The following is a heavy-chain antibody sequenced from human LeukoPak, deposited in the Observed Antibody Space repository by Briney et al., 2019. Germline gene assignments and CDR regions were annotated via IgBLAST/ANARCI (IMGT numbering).Heavy chain of an antibody. CDR2: INPNSGGT. J-gene: IGHJ4*02. CDR3: ARRHSSSWAFDY. D-gene: IGHD6-13*01. V-gene: IGHV1-2*02. CDR1: GYTFTSYG. Sequence: ASVKVSCKASGYTFTSYGISWVRQAPGQGLEWMGWINPNSGGTNYAQKFQGRVTMTRDTSISTAYMELSRLRSDDTAVYYCARRHSSSWAFDYWGQGTLVTVSS.